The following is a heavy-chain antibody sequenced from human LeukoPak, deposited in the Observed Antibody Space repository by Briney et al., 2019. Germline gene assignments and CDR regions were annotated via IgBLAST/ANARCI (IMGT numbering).Heavy chain of an antibody. J-gene: IGHJ4*02. CDR1: GFSMSVYW. CDR3: ARDWGAYYHFFDY. D-gene: IGHD3-22*01. Sequence: PGGSLRLSCEASGFSMSVYWMSWVRQAPGKGLEWVGNIKQDGSERNYVDSVKGRFTISRDNAKKSLYLQMNSLRAEDTAVYYCARDWGAYYHFFDYSGQGALVTVSS. CDR2: IKQDGSER. V-gene: IGHV3-7*01.